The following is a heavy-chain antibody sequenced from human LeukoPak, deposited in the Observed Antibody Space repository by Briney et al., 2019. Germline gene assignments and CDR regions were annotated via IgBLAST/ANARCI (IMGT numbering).Heavy chain of an antibody. CDR1: GFTFSSYA. J-gene: IGHJ4*02. V-gene: IGHV3-30*01. D-gene: IGHD3-3*01. Sequence: GGSLRLSCAASGFTFSSYAMHWVRQAPGKGLEWVAVISYDGSNKYYADSVKGRFTISRDNSKNTLYLQMNSLRAEDTAVYYCARDLEGTRITIFGIGYSGQGTLVTVSS. CDR2: ISYDGSNK. CDR3: ARDLEGTRITIFGIGY.